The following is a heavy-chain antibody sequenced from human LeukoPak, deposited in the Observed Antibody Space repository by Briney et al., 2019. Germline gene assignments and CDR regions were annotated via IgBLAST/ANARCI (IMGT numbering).Heavy chain of an antibody. V-gene: IGHV3-74*01. CDR3: ARDLYCGGDCRYTGENAFDI. D-gene: IGHD2-21*02. CDR1: GFTFSNYW. CDR2: INSAGSST. Sequence: PGGSLRLSCAASGFTFSNYWMHWVRQAPGKGLVWVSRINSAGSSTNYADSLKGRFTVSRDNAKNTLYLQMNSLRAEDTAVYYCARDLYCGGDCRYTGENAFDIWGQGTMVTVSS. J-gene: IGHJ3*02.